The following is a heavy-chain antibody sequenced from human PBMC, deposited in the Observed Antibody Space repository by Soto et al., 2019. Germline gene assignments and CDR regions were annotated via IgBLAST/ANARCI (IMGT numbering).Heavy chain of an antibody. CDR2: ISYDGSNI. J-gene: IGHJ4*02. Sequence: GGSLRLSCAASGFTFSSYGMHWVRQAPGKGLEWVSVISYDGSNINYADSVKGRFTISRDNVKNSLYLQMNSLRDEDTAVYFCARNYGGAYDSWGQGTLVTVSS. V-gene: IGHV3-30*03. CDR1: GFTFSSYG. CDR3: ARNYGGAYDS. D-gene: IGHD3-16*01.